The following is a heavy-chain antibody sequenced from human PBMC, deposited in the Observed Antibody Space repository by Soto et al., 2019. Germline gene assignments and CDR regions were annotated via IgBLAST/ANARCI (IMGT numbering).Heavy chain of an antibody. CDR3: ASPIKRSIAASGYYYGMEV. D-gene: IGHD6-6*01. CDR1: GFTVSSNY. J-gene: IGHJ6*02. CDR2: IYSGGST. Sequence: GGSLRLSCAASGFTVSSNYMSWFRQAPGKGLEWVSVIYSGGSTYYADSVKGRFTISRDNSKNTLYLQMNSLRAEDTAVYYCASPIKRSIAASGYYYGMEVWCQGTTVTVAS. V-gene: IGHV3-53*01.